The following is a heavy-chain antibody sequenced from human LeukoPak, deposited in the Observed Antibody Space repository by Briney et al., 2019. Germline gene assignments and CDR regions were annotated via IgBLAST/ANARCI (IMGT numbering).Heavy chain of an antibody. J-gene: IGHJ4*02. CDR3: ARVDSGTSYMPFDY. Sequence: PSETLSLTCTVSGGSLIPYYWSWIRQPPGKGLEWIGYIYHSGTTNYSPPPKGRATLSVDTSKTQISLRLRSVTAADTAVYFCARVDSGTSYMPFDYWGQGSLVTVSS. CDR1: GGSLIPYY. V-gene: IGHV4-59*01. CDR2: IYHSGTT. D-gene: IGHD1-26*01.